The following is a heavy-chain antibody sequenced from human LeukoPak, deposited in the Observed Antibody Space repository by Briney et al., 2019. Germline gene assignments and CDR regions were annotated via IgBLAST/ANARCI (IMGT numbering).Heavy chain of an antibody. J-gene: IGHJ4*02. D-gene: IGHD4-17*01. CDR2: INSDGTT. Sequence: GGSLRLSCAASGFTFSRNWMHWVRHAPGKGVEWVSRINSDGTTKEADFVKGRFTISRDNAKHTLYLQMNSLRAEDTAVYYCAREEATTVANDYWGQGTLVTVSS. CDR1: GFTFSRNW. CDR3: AREEATTVANDY. V-gene: IGHV3-74*01.